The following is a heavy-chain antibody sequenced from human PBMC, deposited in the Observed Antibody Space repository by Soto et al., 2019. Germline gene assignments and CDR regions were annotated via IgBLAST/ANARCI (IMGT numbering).Heavy chain of an antibody. CDR1: GGSISSYY. D-gene: IGHD4-4*01. CDR3: ARQGRTVTDYCYYYYMDV. CDR2: IYYSGST. V-gene: IGHV4-59*08. Sequence: SETLSLTCTVSGGSISSYYWSWIRQPPGKGLEWIGYIYYSGSTNYNPSLKSRVTISVDTSKNQFSLKLSSVTAADTAVYYCARQGRTVTDYCYYYYMDVWGKGTTVTVSS. J-gene: IGHJ6*03.